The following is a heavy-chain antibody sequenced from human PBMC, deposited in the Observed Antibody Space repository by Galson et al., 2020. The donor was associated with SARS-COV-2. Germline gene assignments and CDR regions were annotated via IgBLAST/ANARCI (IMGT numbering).Heavy chain of an antibody. V-gene: IGHV3-30*18. Sequence: GGSLRLSCAASGFTFSSSGMHWVRQAPGTGLEWVAVISYDGSNTYYADSVKGRFTLSRDTSTNTLYLQMNSLRAEDTAVYYCAKDRKYYDFWSGYSNPGHYYYYYYMDVWGKGTTVTVAS. CDR1: GFTFSSSG. CDR2: ISYDGSNT. CDR3: AKDRKYYDFWSGYSNPGHYYYYYYMDV. D-gene: IGHD3-3*01. J-gene: IGHJ6*03.